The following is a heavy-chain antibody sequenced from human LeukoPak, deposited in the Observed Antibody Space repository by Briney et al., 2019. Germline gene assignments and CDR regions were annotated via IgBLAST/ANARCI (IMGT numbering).Heavy chain of an antibody. J-gene: IGHJ4*02. V-gene: IGHV3-30*18. CDR1: GFTFSSYG. Sequence: GGSLRLSCAASGFTFSSYGMHWVRQAPGKGLEWVAVISYDGSNKYYADSVKGRFTICRDNSKNTLYLQMNSLRAEDTAVYYCANLAEQTYYDFWSGYHPLDYWGQGTLVTVSS. CDR2: ISYDGSNK. D-gene: IGHD3-3*01. CDR3: ANLAEQTYYDFWSGYHPLDY.